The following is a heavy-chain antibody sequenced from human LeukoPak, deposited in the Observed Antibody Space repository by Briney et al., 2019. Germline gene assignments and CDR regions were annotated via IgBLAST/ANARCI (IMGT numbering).Heavy chain of an antibody. Sequence: GASVKVSCKASGYTFTGYYMHWVRQAPGQGLEWMGWINPNSGGTNYAQKFQGRVTMTRDTSISTAYMELSRLRSDDTAVYYCARDGEYSSGWYGEYYFDYWGQGTLVTVSS. D-gene: IGHD6-19*01. CDR1: GYTFTGYY. J-gene: IGHJ4*02. CDR3: ARDGEYSSGWYGEYYFDY. CDR2: INPNSGGT. V-gene: IGHV1-2*02.